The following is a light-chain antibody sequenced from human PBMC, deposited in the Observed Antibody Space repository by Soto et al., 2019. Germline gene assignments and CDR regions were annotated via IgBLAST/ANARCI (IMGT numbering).Light chain of an antibody. J-gene: IGKJ3*01. CDR1: QSITRW. Sequence: DIQMTQSPSTLSASVGDRVTITCRASQSITRWLAWYQQKPGKAPKLLIYKASNLGGGVPSRFSSDGSGTEFTLTISSLQPEDSATDVCQQYNSYSSFGPGTKVDIK. CDR3: QQYNSYSS. V-gene: IGKV1-5*03. CDR2: KAS.